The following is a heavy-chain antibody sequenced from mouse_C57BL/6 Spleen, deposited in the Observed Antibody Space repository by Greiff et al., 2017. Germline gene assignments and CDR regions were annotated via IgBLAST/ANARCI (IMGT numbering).Heavy chain of an antibody. CDR2: INPNNGGT. J-gene: IGHJ1*03. CDR3: ARGGVAQWYFDV. Sequence: VQLQQSGPELVKPGASVKISCKASGYTFTDYNMDWVKQSHGKSLEWIGDINPNNGGTIYNQKFKGKATLTVDKSSSTAYMWLRSLTSEDTAVYYCARGGVAQWYFDVWGTGTTVTVSS. V-gene: IGHV1-18*01. CDR1: GYTFTDYN.